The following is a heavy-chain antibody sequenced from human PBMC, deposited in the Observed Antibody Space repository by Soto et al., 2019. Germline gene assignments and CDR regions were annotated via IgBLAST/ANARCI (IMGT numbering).Heavy chain of an antibody. CDR1: GYTFTNYG. V-gene: IGHV1-18*01. J-gene: IGHJ6*02. CDR2: ISGYNGNT. Sequence: QVQLVQSGAEVKKPGASVTVSCKASGYTFTNYGFSWVRQAPGQGLEWMGWISGYNGNTKYAEKFQNRVTMTTGTPTNTAHMELRSLRSDDTAVYYGARGGQARYYYYGMDVWGQGTAVTVSS. CDR3: ARGGQARYYYYGMDV.